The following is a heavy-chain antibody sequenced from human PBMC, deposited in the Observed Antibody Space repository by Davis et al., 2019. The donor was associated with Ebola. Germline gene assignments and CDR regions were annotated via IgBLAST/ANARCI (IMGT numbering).Heavy chain of an antibody. CDR3: ARRADV. Sequence: LSLTCSASGFTFSSSWMSVVREALGKGLQWVANIKPDGSEKDYVDSVKGRFTISRDNAKNSLYLQMNSLRAEDTAVYYCARRADVWGQGTTVTVSS. J-gene: IGHJ6*02. V-gene: IGHV3-7*03. CDR1: GFTFSSSW. CDR2: IKPDGSEK.